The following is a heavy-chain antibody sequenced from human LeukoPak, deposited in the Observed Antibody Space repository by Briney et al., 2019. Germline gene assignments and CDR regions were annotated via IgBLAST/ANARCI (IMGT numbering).Heavy chain of an antibody. D-gene: IGHD6-19*01. CDR3: ARSLTTYSSGWYDY. J-gene: IGHJ4*02. CDR1: GGSISSYY. V-gene: IGHV4-59*08. CDR2: IYYSGST. Sequence: PSETLSLTCTVSGGSISSYYWSWIRQPPGKGLEWIGYIYYSGSTNYNPSLKSRVTISVDTSKNQFSLKLSSVTAADTAVYYCARSLTTYSSGWYDYWGQGTLVTVSS.